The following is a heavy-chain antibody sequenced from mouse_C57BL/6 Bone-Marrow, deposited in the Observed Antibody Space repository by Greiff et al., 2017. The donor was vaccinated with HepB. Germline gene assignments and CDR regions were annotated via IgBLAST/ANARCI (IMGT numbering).Heavy chain of an antibody. Sequence: QVQLQQSGAELVKPGASVKLSCKASGYTFTEYTIHWVKQRSGQGLEWIGWCYPGSGSIKYNEKFKDKATLTADKSSSPVYMELSRLTSEDSAVYFCARHEVLTLDYWGQGTTLTVSS. CDR3: ARHEVLTLDY. J-gene: IGHJ2*01. CDR2: CYPGSGSI. V-gene: IGHV1-62-2*01. CDR1: GYTFTEYT. D-gene: IGHD1-1*01.